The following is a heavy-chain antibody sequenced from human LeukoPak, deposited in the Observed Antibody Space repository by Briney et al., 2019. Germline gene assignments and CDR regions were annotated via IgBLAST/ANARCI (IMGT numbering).Heavy chain of an antibody. D-gene: IGHD7-27*01. CDR2: INPNSGGT. J-gene: IGHJ5*02. V-gene: IGHV1-2*02. Sequence: ASVKVSCKASGYTFTGYYMHWVRQAPGQGLEWMGWINPNSGGTNYAQKFQGRVTMTRDTSISTAYMELSRLRSDDTAVYYCARDALRNRHWGAWFDPWGQGALVTVSS. CDR1: GYTFTGYY. CDR3: ARDALRNRHWGAWFDP.